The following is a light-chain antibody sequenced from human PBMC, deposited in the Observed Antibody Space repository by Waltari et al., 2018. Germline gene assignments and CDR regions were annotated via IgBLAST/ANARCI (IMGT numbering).Light chain of an antibody. CDR2: EVR. CDR1: SSDIGGYNR. J-gene: IGLJ2*01. V-gene: IGLV2-14*01. Sequence: QAALTQSPSVSGSPGQSVTISCTGTSSDIGGYNRVSWYQQHPGKAPKLMIYEVRNRPSGVSYRFSGSKSGNTASLIISVLQAEEEADYYCSAYASSITVVFGGGTRLTVL. CDR3: SAYASSITVV.